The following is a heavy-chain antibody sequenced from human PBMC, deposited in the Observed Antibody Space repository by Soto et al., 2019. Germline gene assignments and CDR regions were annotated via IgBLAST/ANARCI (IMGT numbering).Heavy chain of an antibody. Sequence: LSETLSLTCAFSGDSISGGGFSWNWIRQSPGKGLEWIGYIYPSGTSYYNPSLKSRVTISVDKSQNQFSLRLSSMTAADTAVYYCARGHYFGSGTTDWGHGTLVTVSS. CDR2: IYPSGTS. D-gene: IGHD3-10*01. CDR1: GDSISGGGFS. J-gene: IGHJ4*01. V-gene: IGHV4-30-2*06. CDR3: ARGHYFGSGTTD.